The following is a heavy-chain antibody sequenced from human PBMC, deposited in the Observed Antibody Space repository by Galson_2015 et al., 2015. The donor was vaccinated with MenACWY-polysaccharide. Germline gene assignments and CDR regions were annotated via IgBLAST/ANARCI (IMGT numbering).Heavy chain of an antibody. Sequence: SLRLSCAASGFTFSTYWMHWVRQAPGKGLVWVSRIKCDGSSTNYADSVKGRFTISRDNAKNTLYLQVNSLRAEDTALYYCARGYSAYDWGQGTLVTVSA. CDR3: ARGYSAYD. V-gene: IGHV3-74*01. CDR1: GFTFSTYW. J-gene: IGHJ4*02. CDR2: IKCDGSST. D-gene: IGHD5-12*01.